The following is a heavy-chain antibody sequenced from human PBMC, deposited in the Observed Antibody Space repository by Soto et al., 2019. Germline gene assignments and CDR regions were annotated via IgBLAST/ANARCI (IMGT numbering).Heavy chain of an antibody. CDR2: IIPIFGAA. CDR3: ANGLEWFHP. CDR1: GGTFSSYT. Sequence: QVQLVQSGAEVKKPGSSVKVSCKASGGTFSSYTISWVRQARGQGLEWMGGIIPIFGAANYAQKFQGRVTVTADESTSTAYMELSSVRSGDTAVYYGANGLEWFHPWGQGTQVTVSS. D-gene: IGHD4-17*01. V-gene: IGHV1-69*12. J-gene: IGHJ5*02.